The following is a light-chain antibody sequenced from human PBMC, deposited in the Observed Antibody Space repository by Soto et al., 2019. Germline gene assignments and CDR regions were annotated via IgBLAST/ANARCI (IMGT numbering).Light chain of an antibody. CDR2: EVT. CDR1: SSDVGGYNY. V-gene: IGLV2-8*01. CDR3: SSHAGISNVG. Sequence: QSALTQPPSASGSPGQSVTISCTGTSSDVGGYNYVSWYQQHPGKAPKLMIYEVTKRPSGVPDRFSGSKSGNTASLTVSGLLAEDEADYYCSSHAGISNVGFCGGTKLTVL. J-gene: IGLJ3*02.